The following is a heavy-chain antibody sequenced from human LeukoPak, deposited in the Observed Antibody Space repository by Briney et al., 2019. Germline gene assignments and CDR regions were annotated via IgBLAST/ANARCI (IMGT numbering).Heavy chain of an antibody. Sequence: GGSLRLSCAASGLTFSNYWMNWVRQAPGKGLEWVSSISSSSSYIYYAGSVKGRFTISRDNAKNSLYLQMNSLRAEDTAVYYCARGGGGSGSRNDYWGQGTLVSVSS. D-gene: IGHD3-10*01. CDR1: GLTFSNYW. CDR2: ISSSSSYI. J-gene: IGHJ4*02. CDR3: ARGGGGSGSRNDY. V-gene: IGHV3-21*01.